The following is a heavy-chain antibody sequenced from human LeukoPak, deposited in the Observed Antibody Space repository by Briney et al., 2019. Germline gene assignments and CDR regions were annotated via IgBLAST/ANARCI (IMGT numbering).Heavy chain of an antibody. J-gene: IGHJ4*02. Sequence: EASVKVSCKASGGTFSSYAISWARQAPGQGLEWMGRIIPIFGTANYAQKFQGRVTITADKSTSTAYMELSSLRSEDTAVYYCARDPYYYDSSGNYRGQGTLVTVSS. CDR3: ARDPYYYDSSGNY. CDR1: GGTFSSYA. CDR2: IIPIFGTA. V-gene: IGHV1-69*06. D-gene: IGHD3-22*01.